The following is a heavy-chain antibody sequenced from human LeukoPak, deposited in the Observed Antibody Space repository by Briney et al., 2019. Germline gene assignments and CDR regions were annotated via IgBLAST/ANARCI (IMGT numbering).Heavy chain of an antibody. CDR2: INHSGST. J-gene: IGHJ4*02. D-gene: IGHD6-19*01. Sequence: TSETLSLTCAVYGGSFSGYYWSWIRQPPGKGLEWIGEINHSGSTNYNPSLKSRVTISVDTSKNQFSLKLSSVTAADTAVYYCARAVAAPAASFDYWGQGTLVTVSS. CDR1: GGSFSGYY. CDR3: ARAVAAPAASFDY. V-gene: IGHV4-34*01.